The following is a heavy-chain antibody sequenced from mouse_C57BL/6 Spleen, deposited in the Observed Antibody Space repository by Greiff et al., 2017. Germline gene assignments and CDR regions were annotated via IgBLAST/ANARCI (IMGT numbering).Heavy chain of an antibody. V-gene: IGHV5-12*01. CDR3: ARGQLGPFAY. D-gene: IGHD4-1*02. CDR2: ISNGGGST. Sequence: EVQLVESGGGLVQPGGSLKLSCAASGFTFSDYYMYWVRQTPEKRLEWVAYISNGGGSTYYPDTVKGRFTISRDNAKNTLYLQMSRLKSEDTAMYYCARGQLGPFAYWGQGTLVTVSA. J-gene: IGHJ3*01. CDR1: GFTFSDYY.